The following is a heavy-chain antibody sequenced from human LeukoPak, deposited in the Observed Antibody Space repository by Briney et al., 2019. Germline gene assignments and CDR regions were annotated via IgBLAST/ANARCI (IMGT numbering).Heavy chain of an antibody. CDR3: ARGRATPRRFFDY. D-gene: IGHD1-26*01. J-gene: IGHJ4*02. CDR2: IYYSGST. V-gene: IGHV4-59*12. Sequence: PSETLSLTCTVSGGSISSFYWNWIQQSPGKGLEWIGCIYYSGSTNYNPSLKSRVSISVDTSKNQFSLKLSSVTAADTAVYYCARGRATPRRFFDYWGQGTLVTVSS. CDR1: GGSISSFY.